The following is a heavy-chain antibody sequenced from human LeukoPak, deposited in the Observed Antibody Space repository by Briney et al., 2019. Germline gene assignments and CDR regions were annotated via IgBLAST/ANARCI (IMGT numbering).Heavy chain of an antibody. CDR1: GFTFSNYA. Sequence: GGSLRLSCAASGFTFSNYAMSWVRQSPGKGLEWVSAISATTSTTYYADSVRGRFTISRNISKNTLYLQMNSLRVEDTAVYYCAKSKEDCCGSFDPWGQGTLVTVSS. CDR2: ISATTSTT. J-gene: IGHJ5*02. V-gene: IGHV3-23*01. CDR3: AKSKEDCCGSFDP. D-gene: IGHD2-15*01.